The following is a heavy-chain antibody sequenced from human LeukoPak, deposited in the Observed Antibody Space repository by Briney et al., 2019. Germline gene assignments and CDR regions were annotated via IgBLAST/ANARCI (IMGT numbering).Heavy chain of an antibody. CDR2: IPGSGATT. D-gene: IGHD1-26*01. CDR3: AEEVGSTYPTFDY. CDR1: GFSFSDYA. Sequence: PGGSLTLYCEVYGFSFSDYARSWVRQAAGKGMKWVSTIPGSGATTYYADSVKGRFTTSRDNSKNTLYLQMNSLRTDDTAVYYCAEEVGSTYPTFDYWGQGTLVTVSS. V-gene: IGHV3-23*01. J-gene: IGHJ4*02.